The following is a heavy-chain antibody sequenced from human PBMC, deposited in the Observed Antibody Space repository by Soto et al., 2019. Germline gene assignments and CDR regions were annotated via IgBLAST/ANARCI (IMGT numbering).Heavy chain of an antibody. D-gene: IGHD6-19*01. CDR2: ISYDGSNK. V-gene: IGHV3-30*18. Sequence: QVQLVESGGGVVQPGRSLRLSCAASGFTFSSYGMHWVRQAPGKGLEWVAVISYDGSNKYYADSVKGRFTISRDNSKNTLYLQMNSLRDEDTAVSYCAKADFDSGGWYSWFDPWAQGTLVTVSS. CDR3: AKADFDSGGWYSWFDP. CDR1: GFTFSSYG. J-gene: IGHJ5*02.